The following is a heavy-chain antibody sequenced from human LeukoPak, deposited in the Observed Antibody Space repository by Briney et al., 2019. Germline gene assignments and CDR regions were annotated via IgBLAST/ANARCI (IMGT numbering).Heavy chain of an antibody. D-gene: IGHD6-13*01. J-gene: IGHJ4*02. Sequence: ASVKVSRKDSGYTFTGYYIYWVRQAPGQAREWMGWINPNSGGKNYAQKFQGSVTMARSMSISTAYMELSRLRSDDTAVYYCARGQQLGSNWGQGTLVTVSS. CDR1: GYTFTGYY. CDR3: ARGQQLGSN. CDR2: INPNSGGK. V-gene: IGHV1-2*02.